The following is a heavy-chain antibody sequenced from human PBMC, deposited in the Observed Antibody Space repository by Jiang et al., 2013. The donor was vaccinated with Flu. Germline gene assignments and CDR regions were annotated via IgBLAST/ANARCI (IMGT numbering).Heavy chain of an antibody. V-gene: IGHV2-5*02. CDR3: ATITPGRRVAVAGLDY. CDR1: GFSLSTYGVG. D-gene: IGHD6-19*01. J-gene: IGHJ4*02. Sequence: TFSGFSLSTYGVGVGWIRQPPGKALEWLALIYWDDDKRYSPSLKSRLTITKDNSKNQVVLIMTNMDPVETATYYCATITPGRRVAVAGLDYWGQGTLVTVSS. CDR2: IYWDDDK.